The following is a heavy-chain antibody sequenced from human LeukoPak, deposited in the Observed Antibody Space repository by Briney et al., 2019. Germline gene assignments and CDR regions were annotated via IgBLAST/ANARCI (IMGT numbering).Heavy chain of an antibody. V-gene: IGHV4-39*01. CDR2: IHYSGTT. CDR1: GGSISSSSYY. J-gene: IGHJ6*02. Sequence: SETRSLTCTVSGGSISSSSYYWGWVRQPPGRGLEWIGSIHYSGTTYYNPSVKSRVTISVATSKNQFSLNLSSVSAADTAVYYCARSDFYYGMDVWGQGTTVTVSS. CDR3: ARSDFYYGMDV.